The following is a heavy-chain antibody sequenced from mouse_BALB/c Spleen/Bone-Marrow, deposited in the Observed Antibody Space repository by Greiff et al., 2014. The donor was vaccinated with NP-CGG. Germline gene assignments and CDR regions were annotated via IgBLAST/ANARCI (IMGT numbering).Heavy chain of an antibody. V-gene: IGHV1S29*02. CDR2: IYPYNGGT. CDR3: ARSYGNWYFDV. J-gene: IGHJ1*01. D-gene: IGHD2-10*02. CDR1: GYTFTDYN. Sequence: VQLQQPGPELVKPGASVKISCKASGYTFTDYNMHWVKQSHGKSLEWIGYIYPYNGGTGYNQKFKSKATLTVDNSSSTAYMELRSLTSGDSAVYYCARSYGNWYFDVWGAGTTVTVSS.